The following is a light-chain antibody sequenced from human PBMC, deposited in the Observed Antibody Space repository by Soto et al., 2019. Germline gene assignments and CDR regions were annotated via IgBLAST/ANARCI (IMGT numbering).Light chain of an antibody. J-gene: IGLJ2*01. CDR3: SSYTSSSTVL. CDR1: SSDVGGYNY. CDR2: DVS. V-gene: IGLV2-14*01. Sequence: QSALTQPASVSGSPGQSITISYTGTSSDVGGYNYVSWYQQHPGKAPKLTIYDVSNRPSGVSNRFSGSKSGNTASLTISGLQAEDEADYYCSSYTSSSTVLFGGGTKVTVL.